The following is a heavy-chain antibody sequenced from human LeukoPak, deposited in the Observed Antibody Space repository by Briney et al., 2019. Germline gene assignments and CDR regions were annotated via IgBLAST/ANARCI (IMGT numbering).Heavy chain of an antibody. CDR1: GFPFSSFS. J-gene: IGHJ6*03. CDR3: AKDLGSYSGSQTYYYYMDV. V-gene: IGHV3-48*01. D-gene: IGHD1-26*01. Sequence: GGSLRLSCAASGFPFSSFSMNWVRQAPGKGLEWVAYISISSATIYYADSVKGRFTISRDNSKNTLYLQMNSLRAEDTAVYYCAKDLGSYSGSQTYYYYMDVWGKGTTVTISS. CDR2: ISISSATI.